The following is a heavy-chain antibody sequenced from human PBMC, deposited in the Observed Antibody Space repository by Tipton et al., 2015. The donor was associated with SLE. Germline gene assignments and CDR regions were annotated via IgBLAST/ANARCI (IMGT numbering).Heavy chain of an antibody. J-gene: IGHJ4*02. V-gene: IGHV3-9*01. CDR2: ISWHGDT. CDR3: AKDILGLGYCTGLAD. D-gene: IGHD2-8*02. CDR1: GFTFDDYA. Sequence: SLRLSCAASGFTFDDYAMHWVRQAPGKGLEWLSGISWHGDTFYADSVKGRLTISRDNAKNSLSLQMNSLRTEDTALYFCAKDILGLGYCTGLADWGQGTLVIVSS.